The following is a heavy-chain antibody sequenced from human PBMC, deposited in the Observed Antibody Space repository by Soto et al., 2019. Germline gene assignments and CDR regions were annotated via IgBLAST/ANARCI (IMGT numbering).Heavy chain of an antibody. V-gene: IGHV4-39*01. CDR2: ISYIGTT. CDR1: GTAIGSSTYY. Sequence: QLQVQESGPGLVKPSETLSLSCTVSGTAIGSSTYYWGWVRQPPGKSPELIGSISYIGTTYYTPSRKSRVTISSDTSTNQFSLQRSSVSASDTAVYFCARQPGIVTAVDFDVWGQGTLVTVSS. CDR3: ARQPGIVTAVDFDV. D-gene: IGHD2-21*02. J-gene: IGHJ4*02.